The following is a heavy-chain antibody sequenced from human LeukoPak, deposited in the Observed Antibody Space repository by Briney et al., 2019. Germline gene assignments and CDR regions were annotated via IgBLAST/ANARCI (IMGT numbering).Heavy chain of an antibody. CDR2: INHSGST. CDR3: ARGVTMVRGGKNWFDP. D-gene: IGHD3-10*01. V-gene: IGHV4-34*01. J-gene: IGHJ5*02. Sequence: PSETLSLTCAVYGGSFSGYYWSWIRQPPGKGLEWIGEINHSGSTNYNPSLKSRVTISVDKSKNQFSLKLSSVTAADTAVYYCARGVTMVRGGKNWFDPWGQGTLVTVSS. CDR1: GGSFSGYY.